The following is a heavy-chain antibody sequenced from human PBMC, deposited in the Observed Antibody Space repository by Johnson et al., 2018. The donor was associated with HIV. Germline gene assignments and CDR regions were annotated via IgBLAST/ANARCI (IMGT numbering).Heavy chain of an antibody. Sequence: QMLLVESGGGVVQPGRSLRLSCAASGFTFSNYGMQWVHQAPGKGLEWVAVISYDGSNKYYAASVKGRCTLSRDNYKNTLYLQMNSLRAEDTAVYYCAKALNYYDSEEDAFDVWGQGTMVTVSS. D-gene: IGHD3-22*01. CDR3: AKALNYYDSEEDAFDV. CDR1: GFTFSNYG. CDR2: ISYDGSNK. J-gene: IGHJ3*01. V-gene: IGHV3-30*18.